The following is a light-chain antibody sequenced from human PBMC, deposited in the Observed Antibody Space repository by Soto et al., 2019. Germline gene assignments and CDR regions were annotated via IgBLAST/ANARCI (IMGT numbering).Light chain of an antibody. CDR3: QQYVTSSPRP. V-gene: IGKV3-11*01. CDR2: DAS. CDR1: QSVSSY. J-gene: IGKJ1*01. Sequence: EIVLTQSPATLSLSPGERATLSCRASQSVSSYLAWYQQKPGQAPRLLIYDASNRATGIPDRFSGSGSGTDFTLTITRLEPEDFAVYYCQQYVTSSPRPFGQGTKVDIK.